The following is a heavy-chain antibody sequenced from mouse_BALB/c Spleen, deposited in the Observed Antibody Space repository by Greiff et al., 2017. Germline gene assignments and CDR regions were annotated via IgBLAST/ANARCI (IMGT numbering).Heavy chain of an antibody. Sequence: QVQLQQSGPGLVQPSQSLSITCTVSGFSLTSYGVHWVRQSPGKGLEWLGVIWSGGSTDYNAAFIYRLSISKDNSKSQVFFKMNSLQANDTAIYYCARNYYGSSHFDYWGQGTTLTVSS. D-gene: IGHD1-1*01. CDR1: GFSLTSYG. CDR3: ARNYYGSSHFDY. J-gene: IGHJ2*01. CDR2: IWSGGST. V-gene: IGHV2-2*02.